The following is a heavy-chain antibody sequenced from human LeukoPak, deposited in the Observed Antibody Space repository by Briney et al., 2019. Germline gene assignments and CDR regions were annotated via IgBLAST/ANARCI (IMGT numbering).Heavy chain of an antibody. V-gene: IGHV4-38-2*02. CDR3: ARDSGYDSYYFDY. CDR1: GYSISSGHY. Sequence: SETLSLTCTVSGYSISSGHYWGWIRQPPGKGLEWIGSMYHSGSTYYNPPLKSRVTISEDTSKNQFSLKLRSVTAADTAVYYCARDSGYDSYYFDYWGQGTLVTVSS. J-gene: IGHJ4*02. CDR2: MYHSGST. D-gene: IGHD5-12*01.